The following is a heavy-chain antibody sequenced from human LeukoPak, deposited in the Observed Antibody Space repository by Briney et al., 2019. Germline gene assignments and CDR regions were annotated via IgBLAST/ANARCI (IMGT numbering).Heavy chain of an antibody. J-gene: IGHJ6*03. CDR1: GFTFSSYS. Sequence: AGGSLRLSCAASGFTFSSYSMNWVRQAPGKGLEWVSYISSSSSTIYYADSVKGRFTISRDNAKNSLYLQMNNLRAEDTAVYYCAKHWSYCSTTSCFFNYYYYYMDVWGKGTTVTVSS. CDR3: AKHWSYCSTTSCFFNYYYYYMDV. D-gene: IGHD2-2*01. CDR2: ISSSSSTI. V-gene: IGHV3-48*01.